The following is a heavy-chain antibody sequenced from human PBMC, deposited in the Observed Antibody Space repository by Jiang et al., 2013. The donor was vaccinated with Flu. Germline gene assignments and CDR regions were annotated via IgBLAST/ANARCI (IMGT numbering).Heavy chain of an antibody. CDR2: IYSGGST. CDR3: TSRDAYNYRDY. Sequence: VQLVESGGGLIHPGGSLRLSCAASGFNVSNIYMSWVRQAPEKGLEWVSVIYSGGSTSYADSVKGRFTISRDSSRNTLYLQMNSLRAEDTALYHCTSRDAYNYRDYWGQGTLVTVSS. CDR1: GFNVSNIY. V-gene: IGHV3-53*01. J-gene: IGHJ4*02. D-gene: IGHD5-24*01.